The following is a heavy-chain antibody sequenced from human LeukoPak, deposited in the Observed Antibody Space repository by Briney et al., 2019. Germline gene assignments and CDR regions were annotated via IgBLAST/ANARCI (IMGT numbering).Heavy chain of an antibody. CDR1: GYTFTSYD. CDR2: MNPPSGDT. V-gene: IGHV1-8*01. CDR3: ATPSMIGISYGYVRLRN. D-gene: IGHD5-18*01. Sequence: RASVKVSCKASGYTFTSYDINWVRQATGQGLEWMGWMNPPSGDTGYAQKFQGRVTITRNTSISTAYMEPSGLTSEDTAVYYCATPSMIGISYGYVRLRNWGQGTLVTVPS. J-gene: IGHJ4*02.